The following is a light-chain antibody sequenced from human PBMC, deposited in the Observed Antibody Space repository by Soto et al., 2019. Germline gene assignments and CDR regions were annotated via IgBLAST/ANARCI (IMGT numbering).Light chain of an antibody. Sequence: DIPMTQSPSSLSASVGDRVTVTCRASQSISSSLNWYQQKPGKAPKLLIYAASSLESGVPSRFSGSGSGTDFTLTISSLQPEDFATYYCQQRYSTPRTFGQGTKLEIK. J-gene: IGKJ2*01. CDR1: QSISSS. CDR2: AAS. V-gene: IGKV1-39*01. CDR3: QQRYSTPRT.